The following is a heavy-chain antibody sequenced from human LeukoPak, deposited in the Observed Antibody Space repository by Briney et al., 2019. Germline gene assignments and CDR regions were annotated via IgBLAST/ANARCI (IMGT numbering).Heavy chain of an antibody. D-gene: IGHD6-6*01. V-gene: IGHV4-59*01. Sequence: PSETLSLTCTVSGRSISSYYWSWLRQPPRKGLEWIGYIYYSGSTNYNPSLKSRVTISVDTSKNQFSLTLSSVTAADTAVYYCARHIIEYSSSALFDYWGQGTLVTVSS. CDR3: ARHIIEYSSSALFDY. CDR2: IYYSGST. J-gene: IGHJ4*02. CDR1: GRSISSYY.